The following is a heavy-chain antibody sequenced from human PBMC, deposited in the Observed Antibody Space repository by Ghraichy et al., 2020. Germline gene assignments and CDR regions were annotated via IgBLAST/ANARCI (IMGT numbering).Heavy chain of an antibody. D-gene: IGHD4-17*01. CDR1: GYTFTSYG. Sequence: ASVKVSCKASGYTFTSYGISWVRQAPGQGLEWMGWISTYNGNTNYAQKLQGRVTMTTDTSTSTAYMELRSLRSDDTTVYYCARDRFYGDYGWDYYYGMDVWGQGTTVTVSS. CDR3: ARDRFYGDYGWDYYYGMDV. J-gene: IGHJ6*02. V-gene: IGHV1-18*04. CDR2: ISTYNGNT.